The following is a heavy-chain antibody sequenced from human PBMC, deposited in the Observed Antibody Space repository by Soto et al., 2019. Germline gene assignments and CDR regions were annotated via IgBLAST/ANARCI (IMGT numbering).Heavy chain of an antibody. D-gene: IGHD3-10*01. J-gene: IGHJ4*02. CDR3: ARIKYDSGVFDY. CDR2: IDPSDSYI. Sequence: HGESLKISCKGSGYNFTSYWFSWVRQMPGKGLEWMGRIDPSDSYINYSPSFQGHVTISADKSISTAYLQWSSLKASDTAMYYCARIKYDSGVFDYWGQGTLVTVSS. V-gene: IGHV5-10-1*01. CDR1: GYNFTSYW.